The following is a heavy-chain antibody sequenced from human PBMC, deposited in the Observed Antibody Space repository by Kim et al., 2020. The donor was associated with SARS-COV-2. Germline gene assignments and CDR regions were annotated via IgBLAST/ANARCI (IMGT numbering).Heavy chain of an antibody. V-gene: IGHV4-39*07. CDR3: ARVSTAAPYGMDV. D-gene: IGHD1-1*01. CDR1: GGSISSSSYY. J-gene: IGHJ6*02. CDR2: IYYSGST. Sequence: SETLSLTCTVSGGSISSSSYYWGWIRQPPGKGLEWIWSIYYSGSTYYNPSLKSRVTISVDTSKNQFSLKLSSVTAADTAVYYCARVSTAAPYGMDVWGQGTTVTVSS.